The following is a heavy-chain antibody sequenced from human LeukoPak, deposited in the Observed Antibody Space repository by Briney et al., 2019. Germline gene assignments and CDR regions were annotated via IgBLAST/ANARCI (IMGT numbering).Heavy chain of an antibody. J-gene: IGHJ4*02. Sequence: TAGGPLRLSCTASGFTFGDYAMTWVRQAPGKGLEWVSSISSSSSYIYYADSVKGRFTISRDNAKNSLYLQMNSLRAEDTAVYYCARASYYYDSSGYYYHYYFDYWGQGTLVTVSS. D-gene: IGHD3-22*01. CDR2: ISSSSSYI. CDR3: ARASYYYDSSGYYYHYYFDY. CDR1: GFTFGDYA. V-gene: IGHV3-21*01.